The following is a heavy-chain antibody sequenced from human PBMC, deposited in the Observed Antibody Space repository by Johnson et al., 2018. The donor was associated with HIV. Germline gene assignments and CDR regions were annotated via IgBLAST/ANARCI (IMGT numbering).Heavy chain of an antibody. CDR3: ARVTMIVVVMQAFDI. CDR1: GFTFSSYG. J-gene: IGHJ3*02. V-gene: IGHV3-15*01. D-gene: IGHD3-22*01. CDR2: IKSKTDGGTT. Sequence: VLLVESGGGVVQPGRSLRLSCVASGFTFSSYGMHWVRQAPGKGLEWVGRIKSKTDGGTTDYAAPVTGRFTISRDNSKNTLYLQMNSLRAEDTAVYYCARVTMIVVVMQAFDIWGQGTMVTVSS.